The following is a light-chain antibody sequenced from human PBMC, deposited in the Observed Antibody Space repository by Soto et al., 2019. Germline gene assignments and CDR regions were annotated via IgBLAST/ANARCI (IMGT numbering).Light chain of an antibody. CDR3: QQYGSSPPYT. CDR1: QSVSSTY. Sequence: EIVLTQSPGTLSLSPGERATLSCRASQSVSSTYLAWYQQKPGQAPRLLIYGAFRRATGIPDRFSGSGSGTDFALTISRMEPEDFAVYYCQQYGSSPPYTFGQVTKLEIK. J-gene: IGKJ2*01. V-gene: IGKV3-20*01. CDR2: GAF.